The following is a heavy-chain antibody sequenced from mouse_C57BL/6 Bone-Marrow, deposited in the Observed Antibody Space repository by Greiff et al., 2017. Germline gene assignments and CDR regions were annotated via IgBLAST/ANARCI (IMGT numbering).Heavy chain of an antibody. D-gene: IGHD3-2*02. CDR3: ARVSSGYPYYFDY. CDR1: GYTFTDYN. J-gene: IGHJ2*01. Sequence: DVKLQESGPELVKPGASVKIPCKASGYTFTDYNMDWVKQSHGKSLAWIGDINPNNGGTIYNQKFKGKATLTVDKSSSTAYMELRSLTSEDTAVYYCARVSSGYPYYFDYWGQGTTLTVSS. V-gene: IGHV1-18*01. CDR2: INPNNGGT.